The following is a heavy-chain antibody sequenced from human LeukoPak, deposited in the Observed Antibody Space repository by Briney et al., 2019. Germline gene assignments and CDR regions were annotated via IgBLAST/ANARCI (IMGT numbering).Heavy chain of an antibody. CDR1: GFTFDDYG. CDR3: ARGESDYLDY. D-gene: IGHD1-26*01. Sequence: GGSLRLSCAASGFTFDDYGMSWVRQAPGKGLEWVSGIHWNGGSTGYADSVKGRFTISRDNAKNSLYLQMNSLRAEDTASYYCARGESDYLDYWGQGTLVTVSS. J-gene: IGHJ4*02. V-gene: IGHV3-20*04. CDR2: IHWNGGST.